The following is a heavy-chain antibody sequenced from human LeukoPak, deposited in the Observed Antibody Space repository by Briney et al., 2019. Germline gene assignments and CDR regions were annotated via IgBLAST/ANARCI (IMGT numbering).Heavy chain of an antibody. CDR3: AREGDAFDI. V-gene: IGHV3-7*01. CDR1: GFTFNRHR. J-gene: IGHJ3*02. CDR2: TGQDGREN. D-gene: IGHD3-10*01. Sequence: GGSLRLSCAASGFTFNRHRISWVRQAPGEGLEWVANTGQDGRENYYVDSVKGRFTISRDNAKNSVYLQMNYLRAEDTAVYYCAREGDAFDIWGQGTMVTVSS.